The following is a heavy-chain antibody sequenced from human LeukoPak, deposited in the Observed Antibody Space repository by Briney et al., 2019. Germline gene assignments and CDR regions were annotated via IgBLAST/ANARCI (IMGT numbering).Heavy chain of an antibody. J-gene: IGHJ3*02. CDR2: IYTSGST. D-gene: IGHD2-2*02. CDR3: ARERYCSSTSCYIDAFDI. Sequence: PSETLSLTCTVSGGSISSYYWSWIRQPAGKGLEWIWRIYTSGSTNYNPSLKSRVTMSVDTSKNQFSLKLSSVTAADTAVYYCARERYCSSTSCYIDAFDIWGQGTMVTVSS. V-gene: IGHV4-4*07. CDR1: GGSISSYY.